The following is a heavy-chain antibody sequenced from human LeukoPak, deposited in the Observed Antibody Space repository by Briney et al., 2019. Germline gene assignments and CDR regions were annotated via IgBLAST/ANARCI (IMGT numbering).Heavy chain of an antibody. CDR1: GGSISNYY. V-gene: IGHV4-59*08. D-gene: IGHD6-19*01. CDR2: AYYSGST. CDR3: ARNAAVATSRSWFDP. J-gene: IGHJ5*02. Sequence: SETLSLTCTVSGGSISNYYWSWIRQPPGKGLEWIGYAYYSGSTNYNPSLDSRVTMSVDTSKNKFTLKLSSVTAADPAVYYCARNAAVATSRSWFDPWGQGSLVTVSS.